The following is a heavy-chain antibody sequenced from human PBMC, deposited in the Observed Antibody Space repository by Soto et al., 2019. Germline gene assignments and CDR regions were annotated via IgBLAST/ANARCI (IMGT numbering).Heavy chain of an antibody. D-gene: IGHD2-21*02. CDR3: ARVSGGDGGMDV. J-gene: IGHJ6*02. CDR1: GGSISSGGYY. Sequence: SETLSLTCTVSGGSISSGGYYSSWIRQHKRKGQEKIGYIYYSGSTKKKQTLKSRVTISVDTSKNQFSLKLSFVTAADTAVYYCARVSGGDGGMDVWGQGTTFTVSS. V-gene: IGHV4-31*03. CDR2: IYYSGST.